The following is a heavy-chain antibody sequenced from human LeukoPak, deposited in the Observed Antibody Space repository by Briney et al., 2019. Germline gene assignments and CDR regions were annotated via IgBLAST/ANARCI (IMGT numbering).Heavy chain of an antibody. Sequence: SQTLSLTCTVSGGSISSGGYYWSWLRQHPGKGLEWIGYIYYSGSTYYNPSLKSRVTISVDTSKNQFSLKLSSVTAADTAVYYCARAYRIQLWFPDWGQGTLVTVSS. CDR2: IYYSGST. V-gene: IGHV4-31*03. CDR3: ARAYRIQLWFPD. J-gene: IGHJ4*02. CDR1: GGSISSGGYY. D-gene: IGHD5-18*01.